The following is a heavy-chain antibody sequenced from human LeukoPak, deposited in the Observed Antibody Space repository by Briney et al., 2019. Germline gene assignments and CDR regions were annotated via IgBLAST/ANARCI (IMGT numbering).Heavy chain of an antibody. CDR2: INHSGST. CDR1: GGSFSGYY. Sequence: PSETLSLTCAVYGGSFSGYYWSWIRNPPGKGLEWIGEINHSGSTNYNPFLKSRVTISVATSKNQFSLKLSSVTAADTALSYCAGDAPVVPGEYWFDPWGQGTLVTVSS. J-gene: IGHJ5*02. CDR3: AGDAPVVPGEYWFDP. V-gene: IGHV4-34*01. D-gene: IGHD2-2*01.